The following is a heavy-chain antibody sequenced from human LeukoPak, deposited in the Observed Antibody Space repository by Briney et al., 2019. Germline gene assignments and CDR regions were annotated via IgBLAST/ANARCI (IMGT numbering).Heavy chain of an antibody. CDR3: ARAQSYTFDP. J-gene: IGHJ5*02. CDR1: GFTFSSYW. Sequence: GGSLRLSCAASGFTFSSYWMTWARQAPGKGLEWLANIKEDGREQYCVDSVKGRFTISRDNAKHSLYLQMNSLRAEDTAVYYCARAQSYTFDPWGLGTLVTVSS. V-gene: IGHV3-7*04. CDR2: IKEDGREQ. D-gene: IGHD5-18*01.